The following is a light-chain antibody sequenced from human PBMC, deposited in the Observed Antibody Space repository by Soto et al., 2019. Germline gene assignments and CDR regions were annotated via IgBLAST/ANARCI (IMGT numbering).Light chain of an antibody. CDR2: EVS. CDR1: SSDVGGYKY. Sequence: QSVLTQPASVSGSPGQSITISCTGTSSDVGGYKYVSWYQQHPGKAPKLMIYEVSNRPSGVSNRFSGSKSGNTASLTISGLQAEDEAEYYCGSYTSSSPYVFGTGTKVTVL. V-gene: IGLV2-14*01. CDR3: GSYTSSSPYV. J-gene: IGLJ1*01.